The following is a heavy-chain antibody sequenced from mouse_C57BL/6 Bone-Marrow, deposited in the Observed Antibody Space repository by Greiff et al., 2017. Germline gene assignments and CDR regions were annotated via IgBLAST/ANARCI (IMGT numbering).Heavy chain of an antibody. J-gene: IGHJ2*01. CDR2: ISYDGSN. CDR1: GYSITSGYY. Sequence: EVKLLESGPGLVKPSQSLSLTCSVTGYSITSGYYWNWIRQFPGNKLEWMGYISYDGSNNYNPSLKNRISITRDTSKTPCFLKLNSVTTEDTATYYCSSPGLDYWGQGTTLTVSS. CDR3: SSPGLDY. V-gene: IGHV3-6*01.